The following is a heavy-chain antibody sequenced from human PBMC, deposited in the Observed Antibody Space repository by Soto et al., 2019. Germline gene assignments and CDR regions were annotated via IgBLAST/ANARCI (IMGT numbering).Heavy chain of an antibody. CDR2: ISASGGTT. Sequence: EVQVLESGGDFIQPGGSLRLSCAVSGFTFSDYDMSWVRQAPGKGLEWVSAISASGGTTYYTDSVKGRFLISRDNSKNTLYLQMNSLRAEDTAVYYCARVRDYESSGYDNAFDIWGQGTMVTVSS. D-gene: IGHD3-22*01. V-gene: IGHV3-23*01. CDR3: ARVRDYESSGYDNAFDI. CDR1: GFTFSDYD. J-gene: IGHJ3*02.